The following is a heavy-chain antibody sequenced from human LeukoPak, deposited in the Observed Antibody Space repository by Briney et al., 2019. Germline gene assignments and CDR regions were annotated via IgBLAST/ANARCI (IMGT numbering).Heavy chain of an antibody. J-gene: IGHJ3*02. CDR3: AREPLDDWNDDAFDI. D-gene: IGHD1-1*01. V-gene: IGHV1-69*01. CDR2: IIPTFGTA. Sequence: ASVKVSCKASGGTFSSYAISWVRQAPGQGLEWMGGIIPTFGTANYAQKFQGRVTITADESTSTAYMELSSLRSEDTAVYYCAREPLDDWNDDAFDIWGQGTMVTVSS. CDR1: GGTFSSYA.